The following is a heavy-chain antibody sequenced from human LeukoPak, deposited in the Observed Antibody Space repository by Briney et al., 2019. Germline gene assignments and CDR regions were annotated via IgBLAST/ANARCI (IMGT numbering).Heavy chain of an antibody. Sequence: PSGTLSLTCTVSGYSIRSGHYWGWIRQAPEKGLEWIGSFSQGGITHYNPSLRSRATISVDTSKNRFSLNLSSVTAADTAMYYCARGVSTIIAALDYWGQGNMVTVSS. CDR2: FSQGGIT. D-gene: IGHD5/OR15-5a*01. J-gene: IGHJ4*02. CDR1: GYSIRSGHY. CDR3: ARGVSTIIAALDY. V-gene: IGHV4-38-2*02.